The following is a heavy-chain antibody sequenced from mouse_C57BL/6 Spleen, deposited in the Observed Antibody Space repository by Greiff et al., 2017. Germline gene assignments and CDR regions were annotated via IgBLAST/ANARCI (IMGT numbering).Heavy chain of an antibody. J-gene: IGHJ3*01. D-gene: IGHD2-3*01. Sequence: QVHVKQSGPELVKPGASVKISCKASGYAFSSSWMNWVKQRPGKGLEWIGRIYPGDGDTNYNGKFKGKATLTADKSSSTAYMQLSSLTSEDSAVYFCARDGYYFPFAYWGQGTLVTVSA. CDR3: ARDGYYFPFAY. CDR1: GYAFSSSW. CDR2: IYPGDGDT. V-gene: IGHV1-82*01.